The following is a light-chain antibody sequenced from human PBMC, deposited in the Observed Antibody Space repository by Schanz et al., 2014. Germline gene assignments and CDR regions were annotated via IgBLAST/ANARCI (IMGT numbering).Light chain of an antibody. J-gene: IGKJ3*01. Sequence: EIVLTQSPDTLSLSPGQRATLSCRTSQSVDSGYLVWYQQKPGQSPRLLIYGASNRATGIPARFSGSGSGTDFTLTISSLEPEDFAVYYCQERSTWPPGFTFGPGTKVDIK. V-gene: IGKV3-11*01. CDR3: QERSTWPPGFT. CDR1: QSVDSGY. CDR2: GAS.